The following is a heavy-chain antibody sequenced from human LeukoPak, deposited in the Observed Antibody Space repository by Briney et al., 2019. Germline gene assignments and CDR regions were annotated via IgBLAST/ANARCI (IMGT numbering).Heavy chain of an antibody. Sequence: GGSLRLSCAASGFTFSSYAMNWVRQAPGRGLEWVSTIRRDGYTTFYADSVKGRFTISRDDSKNSLYLQMNNLRVEDTALYYCANTARVDSWGQGTLVTVSS. V-gene: IGHV3-23*01. J-gene: IGHJ4*02. CDR2: IRRDGYTT. CDR1: GFTFSSYA. D-gene: IGHD4-17*01. CDR3: ANTARVDS.